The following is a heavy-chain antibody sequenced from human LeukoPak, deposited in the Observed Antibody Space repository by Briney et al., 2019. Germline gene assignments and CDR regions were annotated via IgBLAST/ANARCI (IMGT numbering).Heavy chain of an antibody. J-gene: IGHJ4*02. V-gene: IGHV3-9*01. D-gene: IGHD2-8*01. CDR1: GFTFDDYA. Sequence: GRSLRLSCAASGFTFDDYAMHWVRQAPGKGLEWVSGISWNSGSIGYADSVKGRFTISRDNAKNSLYLQMNSLRAEDTAVYYCVFVPRDYWGQGTLVTVSS. CDR2: ISWNSGSI. CDR3: VFVPRDY.